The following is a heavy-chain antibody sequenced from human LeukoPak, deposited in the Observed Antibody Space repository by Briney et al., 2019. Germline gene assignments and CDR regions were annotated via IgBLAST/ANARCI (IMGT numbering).Heavy chain of an antibody. D-gene: IGHD3-10*02. CDR1: GYTFTTYG. Sequence: GASVKVSCKASGYTFTTYGISWVRQAPGQGLEWMGWISAYNDNTNYAQMLQGRVTMTTDTSTSTAYMELRSLRSEDTAVYYCARDLFEGVSPRIDYWGQGTLVTVSS. CDR3: ARDLFEGVSPRIDY. V-gene: IGHV1-18*01. J-gene: IGHJ4*02. CDR2: ISAYNDNT.